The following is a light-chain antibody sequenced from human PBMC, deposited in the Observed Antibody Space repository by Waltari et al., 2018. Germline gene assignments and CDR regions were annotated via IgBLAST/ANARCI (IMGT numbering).Light chain of an antibody. J-gene: IGKJ1*01. V-gene: IGKV3-20*01. CDR2: GAS. Sequence: EIVLTQSPGTLSLSPGERATLSCRASQFVSSSYLAWYQQNPGQAPRLLIYGASIRATGIPDRFSGSGSGTDFTLTINRLEPEDFAVYYCQQCGSSPWTFGQGTKVEIK. CDR1: QFVSSSY. CDR3: QQCGSSPWT.